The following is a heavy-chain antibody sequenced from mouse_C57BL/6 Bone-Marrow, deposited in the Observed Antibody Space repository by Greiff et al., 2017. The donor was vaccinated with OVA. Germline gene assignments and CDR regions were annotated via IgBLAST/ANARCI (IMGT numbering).Heavy chain of an antibody. CDR1: GYTFTSYW. V-gene: IGHV1-64*01. Sequence: QVQLQQPGAELVKPGASVKLSCKASGYTFTSYWMHWVKQRPGQGLEWIGMIQPNSGSTNYNEKFKSKATLTVDKSSSTAYMQLSSLTSEDSAVYYCADYGSSYGAMDYWGQGTSVTVSS. D-gene: IGHD1-1*01. CDR3: ADYGSSYGAMDY. CDR2: IQPNSGST. J-gene: IGHJ4*01.